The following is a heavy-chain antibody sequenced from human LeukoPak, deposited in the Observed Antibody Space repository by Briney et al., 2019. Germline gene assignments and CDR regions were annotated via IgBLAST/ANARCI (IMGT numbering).Heavy chain of an antibody. D-gene: IGHD1-26*01. Sequence: SETLSLTCSVSGGSISTYYWSWIRQPSGKGLEGIAYIHNSGITTNYKPSLKSRVFISADTSKTLLSLSLTSVTAADTAIYYCARHAVYSGDYSFWFDPWGLGTLVTVSS. CDR3: ARHAVYSGDYSFWFDP. J-gene: IGHJ5*02. CDR1: GGSISTYY. V-gene: IGHV4-59*08. CDR2: IHNSGITT.